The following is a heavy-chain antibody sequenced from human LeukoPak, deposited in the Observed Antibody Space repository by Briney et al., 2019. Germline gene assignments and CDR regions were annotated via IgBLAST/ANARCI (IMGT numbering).Heavy chain of an antibody. D-gene: IGHD3-10*01. Sequence: GGSLRLSCAASGFTFSNYAMSWVRQAPGKGLDWVSTITGGGDSTYYADSVEGRFTISRDNSNNTLNLQMNSLRAEDTAVYYCAKVPWFGESRGDYWGQGTLVTVSS. CDR3: AKVPWFGESRGDY. CDR2: ITGGGDST. J-gene: IGHJ4*02. V-gene: IGHV3-23*01. CDR1: GFTFSNYA.